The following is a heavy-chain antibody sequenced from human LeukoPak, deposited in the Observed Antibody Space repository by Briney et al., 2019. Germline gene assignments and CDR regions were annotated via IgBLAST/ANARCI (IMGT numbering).Heavy chain of an antibody. D-gene: IGHD2-2*01. CDR3: ARHVYCSSTSCLLVDYGDYEFDY. CDR2: IYYSGST. J-gene: IGHJ4*02. V-gene: IGHV4-39*01. Sequence: SETLSLTCTVSGGSISSSSYYWGWICQPPGKGLEWIGSIYYSGSTYYNPSLKSRVTISVGTSKNQFSLKLSSVTAADTAVYYCARHVYCSSTSCLLVDYGDYEFDYWGQGTLVTVSS. CDR1: GGSISSSSYY.